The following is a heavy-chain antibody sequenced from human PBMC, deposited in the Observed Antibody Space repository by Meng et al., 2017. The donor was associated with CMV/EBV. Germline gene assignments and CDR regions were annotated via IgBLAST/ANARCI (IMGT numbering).Heavy chain of an antibody. J-gene: IGHJ6*02. CDR2: IRYDGSNK. V-gene: IGHV3-30*02. Sequence: GESLKISCAASGFTFSSYDMHWVRQAPGKGLEWVAFIRYDGSNKYYADSVKGRFTISRDNSKNTLYLQMNSLRAEDTAVYYCANVAQSPGWELHHYYYGMDVWGQGTTVTVSS. CDR1: GFTFSSYD. CDR3: ANVAQSPGWELHHYYYGMDV. D-gene: IGHD1-26*01.